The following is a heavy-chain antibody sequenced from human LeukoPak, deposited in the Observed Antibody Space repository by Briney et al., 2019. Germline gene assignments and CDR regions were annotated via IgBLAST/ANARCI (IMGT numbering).Heavy chain of an antibody. CDR2: ITDSGGKT. CDR3: AKLWRGSYPRYFDY. J-gene: IGHJ4*02. CDR1: GFTFTTYA. Sequence: GSLRLSCAASGFTFTTYAMSWVRQAPGKGLEWVSVITDSGGKTFYADSVKGRFTISRDNSKNTLYLQMNSLRAEDSAIYYCAKLWRGSYPRYFDYWGQGALVTVSS. V-gene: IGHV3-23*01. D-gene: IGHD1-26*01.